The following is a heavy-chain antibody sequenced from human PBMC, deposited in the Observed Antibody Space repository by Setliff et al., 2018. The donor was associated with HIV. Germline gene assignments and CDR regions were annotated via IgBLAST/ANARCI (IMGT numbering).Heavy chain of an antibody. CDR1: GGTFSSYA. J-gene: IGHJ4*02. CDR3: AREGNSGHGGQIEFDY. Sequence: SVKVSCKASGGTFSSYAINWVRQAPGQGPEWMGGIIPMFGTANYAQKFQGRVTITADESTSTVYMELSSLRSDDTALYYCAREGNSGHGGQIEFDYWGQGTLVTVSS. D-gene: IGHD1-26*01. CDR2: IIPMFGTA. V-gene: IGHV1-69*13.